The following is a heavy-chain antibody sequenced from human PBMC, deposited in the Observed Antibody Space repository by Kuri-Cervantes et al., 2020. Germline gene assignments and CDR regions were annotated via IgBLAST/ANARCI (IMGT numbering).Heavy chain of an antibody. V-gene: IGHV3-33*08. Sequence: GESLKISCAASEFAFSAFSMHWVRQAPGKGLEWVAVIWYDGSNKYYADSVKGRFTISRDNSKNTLYLQMNSLKTEDTAVYYCTTHYSGYDFVPNYWGQGTLVTVSS. CDR2: IWYDGSNK. J-gene: IGHJ4*02. CDR1: EFAFSAFS. D-gene: IGHD5-12*01. CDR3: TTHYSGYDFVPNY.